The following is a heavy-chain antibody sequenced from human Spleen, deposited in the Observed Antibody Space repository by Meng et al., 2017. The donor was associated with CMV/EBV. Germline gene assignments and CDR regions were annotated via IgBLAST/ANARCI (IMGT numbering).Heavy chain of an antibody. V-gene: IGHV5-51*01. J-gene: IGHJ4*02. CDR2: IYTGDSDT. CDR3: ARHFRGTYYTADS. Sequence: DFGDSFTTYWIAWVRQMPGKGLEWMGVIYTGDSDTRYSPSFQGQVTISVDKSTSSTYLQWSSLKASDTAIYFCARHFRGTYYTADSWGQGTLVTVSS. D-gene: IGHD1-26*01. CDR1: GDSFTTYW.